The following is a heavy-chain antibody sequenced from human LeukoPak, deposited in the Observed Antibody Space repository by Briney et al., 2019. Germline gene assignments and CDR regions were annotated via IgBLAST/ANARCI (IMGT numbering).Heavy chain of an antibody. CDR2: INWNGGST. J-gene: IGHJ4*02. Sequence: GGSLRLSCAASGFTFDDYDMSWVRQASGKGLEWVSGINWNGGSTGYADSVKGRFTISRDNAKNSLYLQMNSLRAEDTALYYCARELGYCSGGSCERNYYFDYWGQETLVTVSS. D-gene: IGHD2-15*01. CDR3: ARELGYCSGGSCERNYYFDY. V-gene: IGHV3-20*04. CDR1: GFTFDDYD.